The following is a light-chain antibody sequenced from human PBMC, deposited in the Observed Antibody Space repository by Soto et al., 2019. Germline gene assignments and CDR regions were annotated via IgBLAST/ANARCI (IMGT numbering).Light chain of an antibody. CDR3: GQFVNAPPRT. CDR1: KSVSRTF. V-gene: IGKV3-20*01. Sequence: IVLSQSPGTLSLSPGERTTLSCRASKSVSRTFLAWYQQKPGQAPSLLIFGVSNRANSSPDRFSGSSSAREDSLTISRLEHQDDVVYYCGQFVNAPPRTFGQGTKVDIK. CDR2: GVS. J-gene: IGKJ1*01.